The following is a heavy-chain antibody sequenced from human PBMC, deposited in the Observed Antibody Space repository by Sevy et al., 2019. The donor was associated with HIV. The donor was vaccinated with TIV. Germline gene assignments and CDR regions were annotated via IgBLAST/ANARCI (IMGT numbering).Heavy chain of an antibody. CDR2: IYYSGST. J-gene: IGHJ5*02. D-gene: IGHD1-26*01. CDR1: GGSISSYY. CDR3: ARASASGSYVEWFDP. V-gene: IGHV4-59*01. Sequence: SETLSLTCTVSGGSISSYYWSWIRQPPGKGLEWIGYIYYSGSTNYNPSLKSRVTISVDTSKNQFSLKLSSVTAADTAVYYGARASASGSYVEWFDPWGQGTLVTVSS.